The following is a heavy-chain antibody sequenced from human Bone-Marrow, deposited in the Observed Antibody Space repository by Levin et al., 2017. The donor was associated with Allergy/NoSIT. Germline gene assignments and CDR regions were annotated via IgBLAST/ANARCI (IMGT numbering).Heavy chain of an antibody. D-gene: IGHD5-18*01. CDR1: GFTFSSYW. J-gene: IGHJ4*02. CDR3: AREPRGFSYGH. Sequence: ASVKVSCAASGFTFSSYWMSWVRQAPGKGLEWVANIKDDGSDKYYVDSVKGRFTISRDNAKNSLYLQMNSLRAEDTAVYYCAREPRGFSYGHWGQGTLVTVSS. V-gene: IGHV3-7*01. CDR2: IKDDGSDK.